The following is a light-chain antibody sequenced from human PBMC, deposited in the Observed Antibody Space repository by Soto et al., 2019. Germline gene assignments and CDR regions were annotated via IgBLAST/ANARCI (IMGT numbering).Light chain of an antibody. V-gene: IGLV2-18*02. CDR1: SSDVGTYDR. CDR3: LSYTSSRTWV. Sequence: QSVLTQPPSVSGSPGQSVTISCTGTSSDVGTYDRVSWYQQPPGTAPKVMIYDVSSRPSGVPDRFSGSKSGNTASLTISGLQAEDEADYFCLSYTSSRTWVFGGGTKVTVL. J-gene: IGLJ3*02. CDR2: DVS.